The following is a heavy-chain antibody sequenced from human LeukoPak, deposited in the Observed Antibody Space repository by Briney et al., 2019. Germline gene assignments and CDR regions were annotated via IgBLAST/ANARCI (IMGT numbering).Heavy chain of an antibody. CDR1: GYIFTSYY. V-gene: IGHV1-46*01. J-gene: IGHJ2*01. D-gene: IGHD2-2*02. Sequence: ASVKVSCKASGYIFTSYYMHWVRQAPGQGLEWMGIINPSGGSTSYAQKFQGRVTMTRDMSTSTVYMELSSLRSGDTAVYYCARVSRDIVVVPAAIDHWYFDLWGRGTLVTVSS. CDR3: ARVSRDIVVVPAAIDHWYFDL. CDR2: INPSGGST.